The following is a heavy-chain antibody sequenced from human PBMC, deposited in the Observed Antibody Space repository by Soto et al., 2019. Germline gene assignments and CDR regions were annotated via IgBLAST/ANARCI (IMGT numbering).Heavy chain of an antibody. Sequence: EVQLVESGGGLVKPGGSLRLSCAASGFNFSSYSMNWVRQAPGKGLEWVSSISSTSSYIYYADSVRGRFTISRDNAQNSLYLQLSSLRAEDTAVYYCARDPSYFDFWGQGTLVTVAS. CDR2: ISSTSSYI. CDR3: ARDPSYFDF. CDR1: GFNFSSYS. J-gene: IGHJ4*02. V-gene: IGHV3-21*02.